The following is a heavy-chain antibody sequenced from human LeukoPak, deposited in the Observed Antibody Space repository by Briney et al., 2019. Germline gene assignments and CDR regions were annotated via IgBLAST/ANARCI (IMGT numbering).Heavy chain of an antibody. J-gene: IGHJ4*02. Sequence: ASVKVSCKASGGTFSSYAISWVRQAPGQGLEWMGGIIPIFGTANYAQKFQGRVTITADESTSAAYMELRSLRSDDTAVYYCARPYCSSTSCYTRGWYYFDYWGQGTLVTVSS. CDR2: IIPIFGTA. D-gene: IGHD2-2*02. CDR1: GGTFSSYA. V-gene: IGHV1-69*13. CDR3: ARPYCSSTSCYTRGWYYFDY.